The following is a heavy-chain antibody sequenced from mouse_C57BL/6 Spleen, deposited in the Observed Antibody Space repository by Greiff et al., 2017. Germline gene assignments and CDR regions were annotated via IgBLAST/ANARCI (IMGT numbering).Heavy chain of an antibody. J-gene: IGHJ4*01. V-gene: IGHV1-50*01. D-gene: IGHD1-1*01. CDR3: ERGVYYGSSHAMDY. Sequence: QVQLQQPGAELVKPGASVKLSCKASGYTFTSYWMQWVKQRPGQGLEWIGEIDPSDSYTNYNQKFKGKATLTVDTSSGTAYMKLSSLTSEESAVYDCERGVYYGSSHAMDYWGQGTSVTVSS. CDR2: IDPSDSYT. CDR1: GYTFTSYW.